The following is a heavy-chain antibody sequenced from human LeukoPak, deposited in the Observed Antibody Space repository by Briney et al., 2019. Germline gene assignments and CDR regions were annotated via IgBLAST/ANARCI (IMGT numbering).Heavy chain of an antibody. V-gene: IGHV4-39*07. CDR1: GDSTISSSYY. D-gene: IGHD6-13*01. CDR2: IYYSGST. Sequence: SETLSLTCTVSGDSTISSSYYWGYIRQPPGKGLEWIGSIYYSGSTYYNPSLRGRVTISVDTSKNQFSLKLSSVTAADTAVYYCARVSRIAAVQNWFDPWGQGTLVTVSS. CDR3: ARVSRIAAVQNWFDP. J-gene: IGHJ5*02.